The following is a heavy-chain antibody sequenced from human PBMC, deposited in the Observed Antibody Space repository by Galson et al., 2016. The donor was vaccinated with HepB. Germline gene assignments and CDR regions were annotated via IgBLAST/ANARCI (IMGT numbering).Heavy chain of an antibody. Sequence: SLRLSCAASGFTLSTYAMSWVRQAPGKGLEWVSSSSGTGATTYYADSVKGRFTISRDNLRNTLYLQLDSLRAEDTALYYCTRDGYNHIAFDIWGRGTMFTVSS. V-gene: IGHV3-23*01. CDR1: GFTLSTYA. CDR2: SSGTGATT. J-gene: IGHJ3*02. CDR3: TRDGYNHIAFDI. D-gene: IGHD5-24*01.